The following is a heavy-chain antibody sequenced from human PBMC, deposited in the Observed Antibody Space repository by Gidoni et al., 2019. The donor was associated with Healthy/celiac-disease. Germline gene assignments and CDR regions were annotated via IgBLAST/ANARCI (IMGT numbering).Heavy chain of an antibody. CDR2: ISGSGGST. Sequence: EVQLLESGGGLVQPGGSLRLSCAASGFTFSSYAMSWVRQAPGKGLEWVSAISGSGGSTYYADSVKGRFTISRDNSKNTLYLQMNSLRAEDTAVYYCAKDRVKQQLMPYYFDYWGQGTLVTVSS. CDR3: AKDRVKQQLMPYYFDY. D-gene: IGHD6-13*01. V-gene: IGHV3-23*01. J-gene: IGHJ4*02. CDR1: GFTFSSYA.